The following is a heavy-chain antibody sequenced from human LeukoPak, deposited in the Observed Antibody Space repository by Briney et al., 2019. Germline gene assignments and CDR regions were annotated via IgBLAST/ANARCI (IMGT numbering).Heavy chain of an antibody. J-gene: IGHJ4*02. D-gene: IGHD3-16*02. V-gene: IGHV3-23*01. Sequence: GGSLRLSCTASGFTFSNYAMGWVRQAPGKGLEWVSTFTGRGTNTYYADSVKGRFTISRDNSKNTLYLQMNSLRAEDTAVYYCAKDGALHLWGSYRYSKIFDYWGQGTLVTVSS. CDR2: FTGRGTNT. CDR1: GFTFSNYA. CDR3: AKDGALHLWGSYRYSKIFDY.